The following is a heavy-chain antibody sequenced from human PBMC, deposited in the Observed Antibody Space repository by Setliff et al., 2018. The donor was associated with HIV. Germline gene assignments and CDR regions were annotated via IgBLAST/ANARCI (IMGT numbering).Heavy chain of an antibody. V-gene: IGHV4-59*08. CDR3: ARAREGWKPFAFDY. J-gene: IGHJ4*02. D-gene: IGHD1-1*01. Sequence: SETLSLTCTVSGGAISSYDWSGIRQPPEKGLEWIGYIYDRGGTNYNPSLKSRVTISLDTSKNQFSLNLNSVTAADAAVYFCARAREGWKPFAFDYWGQGTTVTVSS. CDR2: IYDRGGT. CDR1: GGAISSYD.